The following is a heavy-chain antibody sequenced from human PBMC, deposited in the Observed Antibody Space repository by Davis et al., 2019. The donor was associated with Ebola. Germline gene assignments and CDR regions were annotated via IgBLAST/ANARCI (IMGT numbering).Heavy chain of an antibody. CDR2: MNPNTGDT. J-gene: IGHJ4*02. D-gene: IGHD2-8*01. CDR1: GYILTSFE. V-gene: IGHV1-8*01. CDR3: AKIYCTSGACSLHY. Sequence: AASVKVSCKPSGYILTSFEITWVRQATGQGLVWMGWMNPNTGDTAFAQKFQGRVSMTRITSINTAYMELSSLRSEDTAVYYCAKIYCTSGACSLHYWGQGTLVTVSS.